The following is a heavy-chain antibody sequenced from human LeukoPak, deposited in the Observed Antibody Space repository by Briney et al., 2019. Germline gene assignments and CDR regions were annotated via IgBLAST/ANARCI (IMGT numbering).Heavy chain of an antibody. J-gene: IGHJ4*02. CDR2: VNPNTGDT. V-gene: IGHV1-2*06. D-gene: IGHD3-16*01. CDR3: ARGKTYAPNTLDY. Sequence: ASVKVSCKACGYTFTGYFMHWVRQAPGQGLEWVGRVNPNTGDTNYAQKFQGRVTLTRDTSIGTAYMELSRLRSDDTAFYHCARGKTYAPNTLDYWGQGTLVSVSS. CDR1: GYTFTGYF.